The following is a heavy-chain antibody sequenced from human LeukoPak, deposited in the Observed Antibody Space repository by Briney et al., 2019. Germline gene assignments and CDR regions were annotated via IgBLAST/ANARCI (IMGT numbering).Heavy chain of an antibody. Sequence: ASVKVSCKASGYTFTGYYMHWVRQAPGQGLEWMGWINPNSAGTNYAQKFQGRVTMTRDTSISTAYMELSRLRSDDTAVYYCAREDIVVVPAAKSRWFDPWGQGTLVTVSS. V-gene: IGHV1-2*02. CDR1: GYTFTGYY. CDR3: AREDIVVVPAAKSRWFDP. CDR2: INPNSAGT. D-gene: IGHD2-2*01. J-gene: IGHJ5*02.